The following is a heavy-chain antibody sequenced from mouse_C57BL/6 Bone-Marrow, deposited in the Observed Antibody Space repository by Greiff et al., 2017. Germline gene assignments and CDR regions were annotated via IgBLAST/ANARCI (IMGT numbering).Heavy chain of an antibody. D-gene: IGHD1-3*01. CDR3: ARWAYRPEFAY. V-gene: IGHV1-50*01. CDR1: GYTFTSYW. CDR2: IDPSDSYT. Sequence: QVQLQQPGAELVKPGASVKLSCKASGYTFTSYWMQWVKQRPGQGLEWIGEIDPSDSYTNYNQKFKGKATLTVDTSSSTAYMQLSSLTSEDSAVYYCARWAYRPEFAYWGQGTLVTVSA. J-gene: IGHJ3*01.